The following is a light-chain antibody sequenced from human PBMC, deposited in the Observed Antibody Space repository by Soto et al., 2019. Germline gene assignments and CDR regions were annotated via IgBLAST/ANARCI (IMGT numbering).Light chain of an antibody. J-gene: IGKJ2*01. CDR1: QDINSY. CDR3: QQLNSYPIYT. CDR2: AAS. Sequence: DIQLTQSPSFLSASVGDRVTITCRATQDINSYLAWYQQKPGKAPNLLIYAASTLQSGVPSRFSGSESGTDYTLTISNLQPEDFATYYCQQLNSYPIYTFGQGTKLEI. V-gene: IGKV1-9*01.